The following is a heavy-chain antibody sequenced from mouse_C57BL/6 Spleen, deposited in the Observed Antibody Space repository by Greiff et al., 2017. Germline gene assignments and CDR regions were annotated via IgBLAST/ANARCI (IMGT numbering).Heavy chain of an antibody. CDR1: GFTFSDAW. CDR3: ITTVVATGYFDV. D-gene: IGHD1-1*01. V-gene: IGHV6-6*01. CDR2: IRNKANNHAT. Sequence: EVQLVESGGGLVQPGGSMKLSCAASGFTFSDAWMDWVRQSPETGLEWVAEIRNKANNHATYYAESVKGRFTISRDDSKSSVYLQMNSLRAEDTGIYYCITTVVATGYFDVWGTGTTVTVSS. J-gene: IGHJ1*03.